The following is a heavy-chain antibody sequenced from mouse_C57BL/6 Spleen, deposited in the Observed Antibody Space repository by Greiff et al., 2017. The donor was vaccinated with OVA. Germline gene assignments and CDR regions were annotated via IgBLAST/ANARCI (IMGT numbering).Heavy chain of an antibody. CDR2: INPSSGYT. J-gene: IGHJ4*01. CDR3: ARGEPYYAMDY. Sequence: QVQLQQSGAELARPGASVKMSCKTSGYTFTSYTMHWVKQRPGQGLEWIGYINPSSGYTKYNQKFKDKATLTADKSSSTAYMQRSSLTSEDSAVYYCARGEPYYAMDYWGQGTSVTVSS. CDR1: GYTFTSYT. V-gene: IGHV1-4*01.